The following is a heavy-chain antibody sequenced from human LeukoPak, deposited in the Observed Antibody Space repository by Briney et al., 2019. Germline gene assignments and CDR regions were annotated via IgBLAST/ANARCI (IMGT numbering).Heavy chain of an antibody. Sequence: GGSVRLSCVASGFTFSGHWMHWVRQVPGKGLVAVARIAPDGSATTYADSVKGRFTISRDNAKNTLYLEMNSLTAADTALYYCTRSGYYNGYDYWGQGTLVTVSS. CDR2: IAPDGSAT. CDR1: GFTFSGHW. CDR3: TRSGYYNGYDY. D-gene: IGHD3-10*01. V-gene: IGHV3-74*03. J-gene: IGHJ4*02.